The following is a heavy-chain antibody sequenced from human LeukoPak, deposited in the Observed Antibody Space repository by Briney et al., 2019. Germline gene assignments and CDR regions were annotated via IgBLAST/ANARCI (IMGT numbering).Heavy chain of an antibody. V-gene: IGHV3-21*01. D-gene: IGHD1-14*01. CDR1: GFTFSSYS. Sequence: GGSLRLSCAASGFTFSSYSMNWVRQAPGKGLEWVSSISSSSSYIYYTDSVKGRFTISRDNAKNSLYLQMNSLRAEDTAVYYCARGPQPGLDYWGQGTLVTVSS. CDR3: ARGPQPGLDY. CDR2: ISSSSSYI. J-gene: IGHJ4*02.